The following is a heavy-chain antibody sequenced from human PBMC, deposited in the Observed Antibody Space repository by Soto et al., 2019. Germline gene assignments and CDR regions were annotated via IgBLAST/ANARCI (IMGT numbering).Heavy chain of an antibody. V-gene: IGHV3-30-3*01. Sequence: QVQLVESGGGVVQPGRSLRLSCAASGFTFSSYAMHWVRQAPGKGLEWVAVISYDGSNKYYADSVKGRFTISRDNSKNTLYLQMNSLRAEDTAVYYCARDPSWIVATPSADADDYWGQGTLVTVSS. J-gene: IGHJ4*02. CDR1: GFTFSSYA. CDR3: ARDPSWIVATPSADADDY. CDR2: ISYDGSNK. D-gene: IGHD5-12*01.